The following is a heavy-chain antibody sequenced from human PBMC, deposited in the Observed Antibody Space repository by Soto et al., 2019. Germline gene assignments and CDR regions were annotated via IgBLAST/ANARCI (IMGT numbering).Heavy chain of an antibody. J-gene: IGHJ6*02. CDR3: ARDSGGSQYYYYYGMDV. D-gene: IGHD2-15*01. CDR2: ISAYNGNT. V-gene: IGHV1-18*01. Sequence: ASVKVSCKASGYTFTSYGISWVRQAPGQGLEWMGWISAYNGNTNYAQKLQGRVTMTTDTSTSTAYMELRSLRSDDTAAYYCARDSGGSQYYYYYGMDVWGQGTTVTVSS. CDR1: GYTFTSYG.